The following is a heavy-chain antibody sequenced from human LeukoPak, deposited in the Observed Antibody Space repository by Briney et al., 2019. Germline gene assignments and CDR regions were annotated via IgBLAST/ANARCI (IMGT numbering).Heavy chain of an antibody. CDR2: VSYSGRT. Sequence: SETLSLTCTVSGASISNYYWSWIRQPPGKGLECIGYVSYSGRTNHNPSLKSRVTISVDTSKKQVSLKLSSVNAADSAVYYCARRTDGDLPLDYWGQGTLVTVSS. J-gene: IGHJ4*02. V-gene: IGHV4-59*08. CDR3: ARRTDGDLPLDY. CDR1: GASISNYY. D-gene: IGHD4-17*01.